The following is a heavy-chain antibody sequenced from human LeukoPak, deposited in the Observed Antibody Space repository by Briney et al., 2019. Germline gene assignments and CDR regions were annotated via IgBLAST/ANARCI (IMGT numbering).Heavy chain of an antibody. V-gene: IGHV1-3*01. J-gene: IGHJ6*02. CDR2: INGATGNT. CDR1: GYTFTSHA. Sequence: GASVNLSCKASGYTFTSHALHWVRQAPGEGLEWMAWINGATGNTEYSQKFQARVTITRDTSASTAYMELSSLRSEDTAVYYCARSIIIVPNTSYYYYYMDVWGQGTTVTVSS. D-gene: IGHD2/OR15-2a*01. CDR3: ARSIIIVPNTSYYYYYMDV.